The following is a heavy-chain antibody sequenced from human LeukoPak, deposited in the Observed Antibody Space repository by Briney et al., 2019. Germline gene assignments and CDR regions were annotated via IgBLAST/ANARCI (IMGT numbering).Heavy chain of an antibody. CDR2: IRGSSNYI. CDR1: GFTFTSHS. V-gene: IGHV3-21*01. CDR3: ARITVSGGGIDY. D-gene: IGHD3-16*01. J-gene: IGHJ4*02. Sequence: GGSLRLSCAASGFTFTSHSMNWVRQAPGKGLEWVSSIRGSSNYIYYADPVKGRFTVSRDNAKNSLYLQMNSLRAEDTAVYFCARITVSGGGIDYWGQGTLVTVSS.